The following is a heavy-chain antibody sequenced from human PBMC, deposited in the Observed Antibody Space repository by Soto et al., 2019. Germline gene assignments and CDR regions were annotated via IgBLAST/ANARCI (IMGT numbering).Heavy chain of an antibody. CDR3: ERAGRWLKYRYFDY. Sequence: PSETLSLTCAVYGGSFSGYYWSWIRQPPGKGLEWIGEINHSGSTNYNTSLKSRVTISVDTSKNQFSLKLSSVTAADTAVYYCERAGRWLKYRYFDYWGQGALGNVS. CDR2: INHSGST. CDR1: GGSFSGYY. D-gene: IGHD3-10*01. J-gene: IGHJ4*02. V-gene: IGHV4-34*01.